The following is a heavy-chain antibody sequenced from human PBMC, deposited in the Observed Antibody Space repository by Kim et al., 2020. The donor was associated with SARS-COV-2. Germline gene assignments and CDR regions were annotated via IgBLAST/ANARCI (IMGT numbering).Heavy chain of an antibody. CDR3: ARSHYDSSGYLPLAF. V-gene: IGHV3-49*03. Sequence: GGSLRLSCTASGFSFGYYVMSWFRQAPGKGLEWVGFIRNKAYGGTTEYAASVKVRFTISRDDSKSIAYLQMNSLNTEDTAVYYCARSHYDSSGYLPLAF. CDR2: IRNKAYGGTT. CDR1: GFSFGYYV. D-gene: IGHD3-22*01. J-gene: IGHJ3*01.